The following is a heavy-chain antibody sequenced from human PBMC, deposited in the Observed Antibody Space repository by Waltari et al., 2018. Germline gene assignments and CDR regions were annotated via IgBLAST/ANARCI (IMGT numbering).Heavy chain of an antibody. D-gene: IGHD2-21*02. J-gene: IGHJ4*02. V-gene: IGHV4-38-2*02. Sequence: QVQLQESGPGLVKPSETLSLTCTVSGYSISSGYYWGWIRQPPGKGLEWIGSIYHSGSTYYNPSLKSRVTISVDTSKNQFSLKLSSVTAADTAVYYCEGGDRDYWGQGTLVTVSS. CDR1: GYSISSGYY. CDR2: IYHSGST. CDR3: EGGDRDY.